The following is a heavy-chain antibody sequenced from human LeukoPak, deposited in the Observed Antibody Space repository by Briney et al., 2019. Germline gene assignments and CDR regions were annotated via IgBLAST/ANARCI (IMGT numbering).Heavy chain of an antibody. Sequence: GGSLRLSCVASGFSFNNFGMTWVRQAPGRGLEWVSRINSDGSSTSYADSVKGRFTISRDNAKNTLYLQMNSLRAEDTAVYYCARDEFDYGSGSYPEYYFDYWGQGTLVTVSS. V-gene: IGHV3-74*01. CDR3: ARDEFDYGSGSYPEYYFDY. D-gene: IGHD3-10*01. CDR1: GFSFNNFG. J-gene: IGHJ4*02. CDR2: INSDGSST.